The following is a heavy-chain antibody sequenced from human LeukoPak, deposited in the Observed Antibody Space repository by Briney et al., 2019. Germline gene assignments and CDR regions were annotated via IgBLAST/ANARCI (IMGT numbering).Heavy chain of an antibody. CDR1: GFTFSSYW. Sequence: GGSLRLSCAASGFTFSSYWMHWVRQAPGKGLVWVSRINGDGSTTSYADSVMGRFTISRDNAKNTLFLQTNSLRAEDTAVYYCARAGRYSYTELGYWGQGTLVTVSS. J-gene: IGHJ4*02. CDR2: INGDGSTT. V-gene: IGHV3-74*01. D-gene: IGHD5-18*01. CDR3: ARAGRYSYTELGY.